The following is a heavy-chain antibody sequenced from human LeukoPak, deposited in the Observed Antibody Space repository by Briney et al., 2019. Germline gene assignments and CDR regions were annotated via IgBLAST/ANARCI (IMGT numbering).Heavy chain of an antibody. Sequence: SETLSLTCTVSSGSINSYYWGWVRQPAGRGLEWIGRIYTTGKTDHNPSLKSRLTMSVDTPKRQFSLNLRSVTAADTAIYYCARHGYTASHYFLDFWSQGALVTVSS. J-gene: IGHJ4*02. D-gene: IGHD3-16*01. CDR3: ARHGYTASHYFLDF. V-gene: IGHV4-4*07. CDR2: IYTTGKT. CDR1: SGSINSYY.